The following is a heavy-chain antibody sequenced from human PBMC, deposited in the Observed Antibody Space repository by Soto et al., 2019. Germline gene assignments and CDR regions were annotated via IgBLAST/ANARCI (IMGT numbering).Heavy chain of an antibody. Sequence: SETLSLTCTVSGGSISSSSYYWGWIRQPPGKGLEWIGSIYYSGSTYYNPSLKSRVTISVDTSKNQFSLKLSSVTAADTAVYDCARGHSSGIAVDLWGQGTLVTVSS. J-gene: IGHJ5*02. CDR2: IYYSGST. D-gene: IGHD6-19*01. V-gene: IGHV4-39*01. CDR1: GGSISSSSYY. CDR3: ARGHSSGIAVDL.